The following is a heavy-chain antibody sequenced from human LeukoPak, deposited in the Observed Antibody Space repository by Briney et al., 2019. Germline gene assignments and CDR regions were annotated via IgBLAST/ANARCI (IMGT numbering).Heavy chain of an antibody. J-gene: IGHJ4*02. D-gene: IGHD1-1*01. CDR3: ARSDNWNDIGERVYFDY. CDR1: GFTFSSYW. CDR2: IRYDGSNK. V-gene: IGHV3-30*02. Sequence: GGSLRLSCAASGFTFSSYWMSWVRQAPGKGLEWVAFIRYDGSNKYYADSVKGRFTISRDNSKNTLYLQVNSLRAEDTAVYYCARSDNWNDIGERVYFDYWGQGTLVTVSS.